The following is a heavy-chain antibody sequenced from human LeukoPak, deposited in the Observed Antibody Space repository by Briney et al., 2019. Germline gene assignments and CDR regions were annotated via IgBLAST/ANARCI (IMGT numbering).Heavy chain of an antibody. CDR1: GFTFSSYE. CDR3: ARGFRANGPKKNWFDP. J-gene: IGHJ5*02. Sequence: GSLRLSCAASGFTFSSYEMNWVRQPPGKGLEWIGEINHSGSTNYNPSLKSRVTISVDTSKNQFSLKLSSVTAADTAVYYCARGFRANGPKKNWFDPWGQGTLVTVSS. V-gene: IGHV4-34*01. D-gene: IGHD2-8*01. CDR2: INHSGST.